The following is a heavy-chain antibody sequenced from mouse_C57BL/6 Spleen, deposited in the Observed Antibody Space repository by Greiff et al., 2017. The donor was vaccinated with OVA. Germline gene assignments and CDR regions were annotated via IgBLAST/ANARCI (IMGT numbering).Heavy chain of an antibody. CDR2: INYDGSST. D-gene: IGHD1-1*01. V-gene: IGHV5-16*01. Sequence: EVMLVESEGGLVQPGSSMKLSCTASGFTFSDYYMAWVRQVPEKGLEWVANINYDGSSTYYLDSLKSRFIISRDNAKNILYLQMSSLKSEDTATYYCARDRDNYGSSPFAYWGQGTLVTVSA. J-gene: IGHJ3*01. CDR1: GFTFSDYY. CDR3: ARDRDNYGSSPFAY.